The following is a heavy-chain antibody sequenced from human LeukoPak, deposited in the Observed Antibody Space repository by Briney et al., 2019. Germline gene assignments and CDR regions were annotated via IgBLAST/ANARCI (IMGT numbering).Heavy chain of an antibody. CDR2: IYYSGST. D-gene: IGHD3-22*01. CDR1: GGSISNCY. J-gene: IGHJ4*02. V-gene: IGHV4-59*01. CDR3: ARALGYYDY. Sequence: SETLSLTCTVSGGSISNCYWSWIRQPPGKGLECIGYIYYSGSTNYNPSLKSRVTISLDTPKNQFSLKLTSVTVADTALYYCARALGYYDYWGQGTLVTVSS.